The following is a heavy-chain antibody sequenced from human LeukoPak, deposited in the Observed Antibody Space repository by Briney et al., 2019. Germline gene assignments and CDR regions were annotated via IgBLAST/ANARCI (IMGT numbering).Heavy chain of an antibody. J-gene: IGHJ4*02. D-gene: IGHD5-18*01. CDR2: INPNSGGT. Sequence: ASVKVSCKASGYTFTGYYMHWVRQAPGQGLEWMGWINPNSGGTNYAQKFQGRVTMTRDTSISTAYMVLSRLRSDDTAVYYCARDSSGRGYSYGFFDYWGQGTLVTVSS. CDR1: GYTFTGYY. V-gene: IGHV1-2*02. CDR3: ARDSSGRGYSYGFFDY.